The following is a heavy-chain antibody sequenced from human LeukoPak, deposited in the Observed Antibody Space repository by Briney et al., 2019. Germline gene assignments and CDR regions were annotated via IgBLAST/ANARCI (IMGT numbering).Heavy chain of an antibody. D-gene: IGHD3-16*02. Sequence: SETLSLTCAVYGGSFSGYYWSWIRQPPGKGLEWIGEINHSGSTNYNPSLKSRVTISVDTSKNQFSLKLSSVTAADTAVYYCARRPYYDYVWGSYRQNELFDYWGQGTLVTVSS. CDR1: GGSFSGYY. J-gene: IGHJ4*02. V-gene: IGHV4-34*01. CDR3: ARRPYYDYVWGSYRQNELFDY. CDR2: INHSGST.